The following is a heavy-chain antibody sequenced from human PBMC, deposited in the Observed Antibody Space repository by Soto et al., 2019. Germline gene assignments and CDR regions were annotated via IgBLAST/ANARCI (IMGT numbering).Heavy chain of an antibody. CDR3: VKSRAGNNLGFFF. J-gene: IGHJ4*02. CDR2: IRGYRDRR. Sequence: GGSLRLSCSASGFTFSSYAMHWVRQAPGKGLEYVSGIRGYRDRRFYADSVKGRFIISRDDAKNTLFLQMSSLSADDTAVYYCVKSRAGNNLGFFFWGQGARVTVSS. CDR1: GFTFSSYA. D-gene: IGHD7-27*01. V-gene: IGHV3-64D*06.